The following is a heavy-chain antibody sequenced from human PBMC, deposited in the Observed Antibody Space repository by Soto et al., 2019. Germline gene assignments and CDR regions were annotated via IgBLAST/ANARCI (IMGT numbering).Heavy chain of an antibody. V-gene: IGHV1-18*01. CDR2: ISAYNGNT. CDR3: ARDSWSSGPV. Sequence: QAPGQGLEWMGWISAYNGNTNYAQKLQGRVTMATDTSTSTAYMELRSLRSDDTAVYYCARDSWSSGPVWGQGTMVTVSS. D-gene: IGHD6-19*01. J-gene: IGHJ3*01.